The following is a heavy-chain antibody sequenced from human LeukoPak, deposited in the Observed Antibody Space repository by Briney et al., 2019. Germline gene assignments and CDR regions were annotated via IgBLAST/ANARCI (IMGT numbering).Heavy chain of an antibody. Sequence: GGSLRLSCAASGFTFSSYGMHWVRQAPGKGLEWVAVISSDGSNKYYADSVKGRFTISRDNSKNTLYLQMNSLRAEDTAVYYCAKDKPLTYCSGGSCSLYYYYGMDVWGQGTTVTVSS. J-gene: IGHJ6*02. V-gene: IGHV3-30*18. D-gene: IGHD2-15*01. CDR1: GFTFSSYG. CDR2: ISSDGSNK. CDR3: AKDKPLTYCSGGSCSLYYYYGMDV.